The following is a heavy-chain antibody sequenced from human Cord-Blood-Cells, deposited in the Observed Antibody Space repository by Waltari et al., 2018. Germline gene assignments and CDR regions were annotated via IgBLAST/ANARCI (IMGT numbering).Heavy chain of an antibody. J-gene: IGHJ4*02. V-gene: IGHV5-51*01. CDR3: ARKEIFDY. Sequence: PGKGLEWMGIIYPGDSDTRYNPSFQGQVTISADKSISTAYLQWSSLKASDTAMYYCARKEIFDYWGQGTLVTVSS. CDR2: IYPGDSDT.